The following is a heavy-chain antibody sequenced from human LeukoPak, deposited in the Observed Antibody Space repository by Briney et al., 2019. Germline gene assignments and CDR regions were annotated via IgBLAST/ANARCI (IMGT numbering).Heavy chain of an antibody. CDR1: GGSISSYY. D-gene: IGHD4-17*01. CDR2: IYYSGST. J-gene: IGHJ4*02. V-gene: IGHV4-59*01. CDR3: ARSITSTGTGDY. Sequence: SETLSLTCTVSGGSISSYYWSWIRQPPGKGLEWSGYIYYSGSTNYNHSLKSRVTISVDTSKNQFSLKLSSVTAADTAVYYCARSITSTGTGDYWGQGTLVTVSS.